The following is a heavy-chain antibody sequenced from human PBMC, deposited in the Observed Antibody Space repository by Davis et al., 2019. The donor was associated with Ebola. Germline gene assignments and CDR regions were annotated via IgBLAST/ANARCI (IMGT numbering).Heavy chain of an antibody. V-gene: IGHV3-7*01. Sequence: GESLKTSCAASGFPFSSYWMSWFRQAPGKGLEWVANIKQDGSEKYYVDSVKGRFTISRDNAKNSLYLQMNSLRAEDTAVYYCARTAQGVIITWGQGTLVTVSS. CDR2: IKQDGSEK. CDR3: ARTAQGVIIT. D-gene: IGHD3-10*01. CDR1: GFPFSSYW. J-gene: IGHJ4*02.